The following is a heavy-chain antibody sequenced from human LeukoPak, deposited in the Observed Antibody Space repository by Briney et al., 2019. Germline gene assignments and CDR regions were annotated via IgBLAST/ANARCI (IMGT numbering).Heavy chain of an antibody. V-gene: IGHV3-33*08. Sequence: GGSLTLSCAASGFTFSNYGMHWVRQTPGKGLEWVSVIWSDGSKIYYTDSVKGRFTISRDNSKNTLFLQMNSLRAEDSGVYYCARDLAKGRYFDYWGEGTLVTVSS. D-gene: IGHD1-26*01. CDR1: GFTFSNYG. J-gene: IGHJ4*02. CDR3: ARDLAKGRYFDY. CDR2: IWSDGSKI.